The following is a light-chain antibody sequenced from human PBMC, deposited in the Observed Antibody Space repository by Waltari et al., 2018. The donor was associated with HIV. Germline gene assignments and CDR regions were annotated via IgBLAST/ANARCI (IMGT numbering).Light chain of an antibody. CDR1: PSVGRA. J-gene: IGKJ4*01. V-gene: IGKV3-15*01. Sequence: EIVMTQSPATLSVSPGERVALSCRASPSVGRALAWYQQKPGQVPRLLIYGASTRATGVPARFSGSGSETEFTLTISSLQSEDFAVYYCQQYNKWPLTFGGGTKVEIK. CDR3: QQYNKWPLT. CDR2: GAS.